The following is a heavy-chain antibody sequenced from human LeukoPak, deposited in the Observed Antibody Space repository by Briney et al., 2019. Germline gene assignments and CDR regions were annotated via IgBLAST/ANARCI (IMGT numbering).Heavy chain of an antibody. V-gene: IGHV1-3*01. CDR1: GYTFTSYA. J-gene: IGHJ3*02. CDR2: INAGNGNT. Sequence: GASVKVSCKASGYTFTSYAMHWVRQAPGQRLGWMGWINAGNGNTKYSQKFQGRVTITRDTSASTAYMELSSLRSEDTAVYYCATGYDILTGLGAFDIWGQGTMVTVSS. CDR3: ATGYDILTGLGAFDI. D-gene: IGHD3-9*01.